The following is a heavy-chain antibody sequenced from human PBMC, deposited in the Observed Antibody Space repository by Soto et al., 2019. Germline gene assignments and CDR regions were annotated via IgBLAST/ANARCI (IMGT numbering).Heavy chain of an antibody. D-gene: IGHD3-3*01. CDR2: INHSGST. Sequence: PSETLSLTCTVSGGSISSGGYYWSWSRQPPGKGLEWIGEINHSGSTNYNPSLKSRVTISVDTSKNQFSLKLSSVTAADTAVYYCARRLEYYDFWSGPTYGMDVWGQGTTVTVSS. J-gene: IGHJ6*02. V-gene: IGHV4-39*07. CDR1: GGSISSGGYY. CDR3: ARRLEYYDFWSGPTYGMDV.